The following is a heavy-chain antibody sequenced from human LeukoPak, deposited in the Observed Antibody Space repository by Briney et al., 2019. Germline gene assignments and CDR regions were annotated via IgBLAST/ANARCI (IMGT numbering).Heavy chain of an antibody. V-gene: IGHV4-39*01. CDR1: GDSISTSSYY. CDR3: ARHKDYYYSYMDV. CDR2: IYYSGST. J-gene: IGHJ6*03. Sequence: PSETLSLTCSVSGDSISTSSYYWGWIRQPPGKGLEWIETIYYSGSTYYNPSLTSRVTISVDTSKTQFSLKLSSVTAADTAVYYCARHKDYYYSYMDVWGKGTTVTISS.